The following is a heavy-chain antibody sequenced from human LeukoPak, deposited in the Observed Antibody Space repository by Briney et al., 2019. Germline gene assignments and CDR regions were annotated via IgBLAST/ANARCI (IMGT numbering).Heavy chain of an antibody. Sequence: PSETLSLTCTVSGYSISSGYYWGWIRQPPGKGLEWIGSIYHSGSTNYNPSLKSRVTISVDTSKNQFSLKLSSVTAADTAVYYCARRRRAIAAASDYWGQGTLVTVSS. CDR2: IYHSGST. D-gene: IGHD6-13*01. V-gene: IGHV4-38-2*02. CDR1: GYSISSGYY. CDR3: ARRRRAIAAASDY. J-gene: IGHJ4*02.